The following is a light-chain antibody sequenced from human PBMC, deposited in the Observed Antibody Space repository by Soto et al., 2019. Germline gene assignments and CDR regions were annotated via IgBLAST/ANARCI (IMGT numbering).Light chain of an antibody. CDR1: QSISSW. CDR2: AAS. Sequence: DIQMTQSPSTLSASVGDRVTITCRASQSISSWLAWYQQKPGKAPKLRSYAASSLESGGVPLRFSGSGSVTEFNLAISSLQPDDFAPDDGEQYNSYTYTFGQGTKLEI. J-gene: IGKJ2*01. V-gene: IGKV1-5*01. CDR3: EQYNSYTYT.